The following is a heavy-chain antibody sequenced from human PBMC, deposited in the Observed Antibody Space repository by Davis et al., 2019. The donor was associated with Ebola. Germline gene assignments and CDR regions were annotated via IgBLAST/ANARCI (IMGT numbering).Heavy chain of an antibody. J-gene: IGHJ3*02. CDR3: SGGSWGDDAFDI. Sequence: PSETLSLTCTVSGGSISSYYWSWIRQPPGKGLEWIGYIYYSGSTNYNPSLKSRVTISVDTSKNQFSLKLSSVTAADTAVYFCSGGSWGDDAFDIWGQGTMVTVSS. V-gene: IGHV4-59*01. D-gene: IGHD2-15*01. CDR1: GGSISSYY. CDR2: IYYSGST.